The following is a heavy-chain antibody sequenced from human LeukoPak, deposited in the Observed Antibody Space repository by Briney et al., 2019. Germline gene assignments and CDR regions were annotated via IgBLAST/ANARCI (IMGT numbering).Heavy chain of an antibody. J-gene: IGHJ4*02. Sequence: PSETLSLTCTVSGYSISSGYYWGWIRQPPGKGREWIGSIYHSGSTYYNPSLKSRVTISVDTSKNQFSLKLSSVTAADTAVYYCARGRYYYDSSGYSHFDYWGQGTLVTVSS. CDR3: ARGRYYYDSSGYSHFDY. D-gene: IGHD3-22*01. V-gene: IGHV4-38-2*02. CDR2: IYHSGST. CDR1: GYSISSGYY.